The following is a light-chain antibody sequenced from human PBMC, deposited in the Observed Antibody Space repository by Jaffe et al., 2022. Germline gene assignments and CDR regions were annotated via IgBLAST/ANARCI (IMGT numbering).Light chain of an antibody. CDR1: QTVSSNY. Sequence: EFVLTQSPGTLSLSPGERATLSCRASQTVSSNYLAWYQQKPGQAPRLLIYAASNRATGIPDRFSGSGSGTDFTLTISRLEPEDFAVYYCQQYGTSPRYTFGQGTKLEIK. V-gene: IGKV3-20*01. CDR2: AAS. CDR3: QQYGTSPRYT. J-gene: IGKJ2*01.